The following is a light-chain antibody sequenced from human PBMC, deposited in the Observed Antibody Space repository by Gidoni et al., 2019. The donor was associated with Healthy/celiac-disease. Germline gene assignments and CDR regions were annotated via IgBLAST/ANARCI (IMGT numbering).Light chain of an antibody. J-gene: IGLJ3*02. CDR1: ALPKKY. Sequence: SYELTQPPSVSVTPGQTARITCSGDALPKKYAYWYQQKSGQAPVLVIYEDSKRPSEIPERFSGSSSVTMATLTIGGAQVEDEADYYCYSTDSSCNHRGVFGGGTKLTVL. CDR2: EDS. CDR3: YSTDSSCNHRGV. V-gene: IGLV3-10*01.